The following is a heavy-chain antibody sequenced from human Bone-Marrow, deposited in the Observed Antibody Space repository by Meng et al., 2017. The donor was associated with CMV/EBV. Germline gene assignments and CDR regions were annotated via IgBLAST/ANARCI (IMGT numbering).Heavy chain of an antibody. CDR1: GYTFTSYY. V-gene: IGHV1-46*01. J-gene: IGHJ6*02. D-gene: IGHD2-2*01. CDR2: INPSGGST. CDR3: ARDTYCSSTSCYVYYYGMDV. Sequence: ASVKVSCKASGYTFTSYYMHWVRQAPGQGLEWMGIINPSGGSTSYAQKFQGRVTMTRDTSTSTVYMELSSLRSDDTAVYYWARDTYCSSTSCYVYYYGMDVWGQGTTVTVSS.